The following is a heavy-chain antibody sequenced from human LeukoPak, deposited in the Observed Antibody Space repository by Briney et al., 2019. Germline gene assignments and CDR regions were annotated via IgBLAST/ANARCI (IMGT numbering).Heavy chain of an antibody. Sequence: SETLSLTCTVSGGSISSGSYYWRWIRQPAGKGLEWIGRIYTSGSTNYNPSLKSRVTISVDTSKNQFSLKLSSVTAADTAVYYCARAQHIAAAAFDYWGQGTLVTVSS. CDR3: ARAQHIAAAAFDY. CDR2: IYTSGST. V-gene: IGHV4-61*02. D-gene: IGHD6-13*01. J-gene: IGHJ4*02. CDR1: GGSISSGSYY.